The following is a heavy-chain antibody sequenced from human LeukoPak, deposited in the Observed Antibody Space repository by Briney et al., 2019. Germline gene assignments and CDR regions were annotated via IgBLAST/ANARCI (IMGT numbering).Heavy chain of an antibody. D-gene: IGHD3-22*01. CDR1: GYSFTSYW. CDR2: IYPGDSDT. Sequence: GESLKISCKGSGYSFTSYWIGWVRQMPGKGLEWMGIIYPGDSDTRYSPSFQGQVTISADKSISTAYLQWSSLKASDTAMYYCARSYYDSSGYYPGGHWGQGTLVTVSS. J-gene: IGHJ4*02. CDR3: ARSYYDSSGYYPGGH. V-gene: IGHV5-51*01.